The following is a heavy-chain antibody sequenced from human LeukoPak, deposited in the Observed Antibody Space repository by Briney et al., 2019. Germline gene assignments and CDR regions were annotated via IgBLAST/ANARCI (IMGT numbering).Heavy chain of an antibody. CDR3: ARGPAASSSWPAGHRYFDL. J-gene: IGHJ2*01. CDR2: ISSSGSTI. Sequence: PGGSLRLSCAASAFTFSTYNRNWVRQAPGKGLEWVSYISSSGSTIYYADAVKGRFTISRDNARNSLYLQLHSLSAEDTAVYYCARGPAASSSWPAGHRYFDLWCRGTLVTVSS. V-gene: IGHV3-48*04. CDR1: AFTFSTYN. D-gene: IGHD6-13*01.